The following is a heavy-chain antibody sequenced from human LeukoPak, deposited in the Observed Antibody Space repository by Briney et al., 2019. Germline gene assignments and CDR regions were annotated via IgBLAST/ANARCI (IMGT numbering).Heavy chain of an antibody. CDR2: ISPDCSTT. V-gene: IGHV3-23*01. Sequence: AGGSLRLSCAASGFTFVIHDMSWVRQVPGKGLEWVSDISPDCSTTHYLDFVNGLFIISRDNSENTLYLQMNSLRAEDTAVYYCAGIHYWTKWGQGTLVTVSS. CDR1: GFTFVIHD. CDR3: AGIHYWTK. J-gene: IGHJ4*02. D-gene: IGHD2-8*01.